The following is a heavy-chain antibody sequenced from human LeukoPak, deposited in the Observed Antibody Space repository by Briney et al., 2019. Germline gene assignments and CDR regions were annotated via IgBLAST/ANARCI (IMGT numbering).Heavy chain of an antibody. J-gene: IGHJ4*02. V-gene: IGHV1-69*01. CDR3: ATETAIFGVVNAAFDY. Sequence: SVTVSCKASGGTFSSYAISWVRQAPGQGLEWMGGIIPIFGTANYAQKFQGRVTITADESTSTAYMEPSSLRSEDTAVYYCATETAIFGVVNAAFDYWGQGTLVTVSS. CDR1: GGTFSSYA. CDR2: IIPIFGTA. D-gene: IGHD3-3*01.